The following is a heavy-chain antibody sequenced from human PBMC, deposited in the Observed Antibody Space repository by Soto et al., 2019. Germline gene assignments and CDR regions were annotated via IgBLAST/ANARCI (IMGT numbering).Heavy chain of an antibody. V-gene: IGHV4-39*01. CDR1: GGSISSSSYY. Sequence: QLQLQESGPGLVKPSETLSLSGTVSGGSISSSSYYWGWIRQPPGKGLEWIGSIYYSGSTYYNPSLKSRVTISVDTSKNQFSLKLSSVTAADTAVYYCARIVVLYYFDYWGQGTLVTVSS. CDR3: ARIVVLYYFDY. CDR2: IYYSGST. J-gene: IGHJ4*02. D-gene: IGHD3-22*01.